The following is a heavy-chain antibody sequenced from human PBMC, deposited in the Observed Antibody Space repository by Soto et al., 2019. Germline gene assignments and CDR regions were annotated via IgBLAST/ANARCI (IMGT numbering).Heavy chain of an antibody. Sequence: PSETLSLTCAVYGGSFSGYYWSWIRQPPGKGLEWIGEINHSGSTNYNPSLKSRVTISVDTSKNQFSLKLSSVTAADTAVYYCARASSYYYGSGRNYGMDVWGQGTTVTVSS. V-gene: IGHV4-34*01. J-gene: IGHJ6*02. CDR3: ARASSYYYGSGRNYGMDV. CDR1: GGSFSGYY. CDR2: INHSGST. D-gene: IGHD3-10*01.